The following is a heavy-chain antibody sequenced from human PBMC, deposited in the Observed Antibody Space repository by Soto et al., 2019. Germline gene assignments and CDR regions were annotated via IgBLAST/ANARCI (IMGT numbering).Heavy chain of an antibody. J-gene: IGHJ5*02. CDR3: ARVFPSLAIAVALDYNWFDP. V-gene: IGHV4-59*01. Sequence: SETLSLTCTVSGGSISSYYWSWIRQPPGKGLEWIGYIYYSGSTNYNPSLKSRVTISVDTSKNQFSLKLSSVTAADTAVYYCARVFPSLAIAVALDYNWFDPWGQGTLVTVSS. CDR2: IYYSGST. D-gene: IGHD6-19*01. CDR1: GGSISSYY.